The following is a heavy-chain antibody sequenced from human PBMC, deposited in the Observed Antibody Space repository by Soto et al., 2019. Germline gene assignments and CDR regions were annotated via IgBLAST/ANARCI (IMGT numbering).Heavy chain of an antibody. Sequence: GGSLRLSCAASGFAFSSYAMSWVRQTPGKGLEWVSSISGRSDNTYYGDSVKGRFTISRDNSRTTLYLQMSSLRADDTAIYYCARAPPDSSSWYWFDFWGQGALVTVSS. D-gene: IGHD6-13*01. CDR3: ARAPPDSSSWYWFDF. CDR2: ISGRSDNT. J-gene: IGHJ4*02. CDR1: GFAFSSYA. V-gene: IGHV3-23*01.